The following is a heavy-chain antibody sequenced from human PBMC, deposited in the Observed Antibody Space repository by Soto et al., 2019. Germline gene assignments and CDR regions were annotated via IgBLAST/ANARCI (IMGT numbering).Heavy chain of an antibody. CDR2: ISGSGSST. V-gene: IGHV3-23*01. Sequence: GGSLRLSCAASGLIFSSYAMTWVRQAPGKGLEWVSTISGSGSSTHYADSVKGRFSISRDNSKNTLYLQMNSLRAEDTAVYYCAKDWDGYNFGYFDYWGQGTLVTVSS. CDR3: AKDWDGYNFGYFDY. CDR1: GLIFSSYA. D-gene: IGHD5-12*01. J-gene: IGHJ4*02.